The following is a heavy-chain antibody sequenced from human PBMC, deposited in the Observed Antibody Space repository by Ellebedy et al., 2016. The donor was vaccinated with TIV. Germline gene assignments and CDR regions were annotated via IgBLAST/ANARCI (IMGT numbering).Heavy chain of an antibody. CDR2: INPSGGST. CDR3: ARQVVVVPAAGFDY. V-gene: IGHV1-46*01. CDR1: GYTLTELS. D-gene: IGHD2-2*01. J-gene: IGHJ4*02. Sequence: ASVKVSCXVSGYTLTELSMHWVRQAPGQGLEWMGIINPSGGSTSYAQKFQGRVTITADESTSTAYMELSSLRSEDTAVYYCARQVVVVPAAGFDYWGQGTLVTVSS.